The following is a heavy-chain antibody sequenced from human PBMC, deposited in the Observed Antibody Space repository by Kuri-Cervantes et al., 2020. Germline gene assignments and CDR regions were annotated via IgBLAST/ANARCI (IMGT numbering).Heavy chain of an antibody. D-gene: IGHD6-13*01. CDR2: IAYDGSAE. CDR1: GFTFSSYG. J-gene: IGHJ3*02. CDR3: ARDSQQLVRAFDI. V-gene: IGHV3-30*03. Sequence: LSLTCAASGFTFSSYGVHWVRQAPGKGLEWVAAIAYDGSAEYYVDSLKGRFTISRDNSKNTLYLQMNSLRAEDTAVYYCARDSQQLVRAFDIWGQGTMVTVSS.